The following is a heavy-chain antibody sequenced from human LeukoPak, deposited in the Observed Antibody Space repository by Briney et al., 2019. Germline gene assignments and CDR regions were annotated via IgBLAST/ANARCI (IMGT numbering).Heavy chain of an antibody. CDR2: INHSGST. CDR1: GGSFSCYY. D-gene: IGHD2-2*01. J-gene: IGHJ4*02. V-gene: IGHV4-34*01. Sequence: SETLSLTCAVYGGSFSCYYWSWIRQPPGKGLEWIGEINHSGSTNYNPSLKSRVTISVDTTKNQFSLKLSSVTAADTAVFYCACNCSCISCARGGDYWGQETLVTVSS. CDR3: ACNCSCISCARGGDY.